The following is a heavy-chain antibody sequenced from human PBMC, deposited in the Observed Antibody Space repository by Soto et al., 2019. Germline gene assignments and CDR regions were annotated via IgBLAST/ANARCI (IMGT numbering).Heavy chain of an antibody. D-gene: IGHD4-17*01. CDR2: ISSSSSYI. CDR1: GFTFSSYS. J-gene: IGHJ4*02. Sequence: EVQLVESGGGLVKPGGSLRLSCAASGFTFSSYSMNWVRQAPGKGLEWVSSISSSSSYIYYADSVKGRFTISRDNAKNSLYLQMNRLRAEDTAVYYCARDHLNYGDSVHFDYWGQGTLVTVSS. V-gene: IGHV3-21*01. CDR3: ARDHLNYGDSVHFDY.